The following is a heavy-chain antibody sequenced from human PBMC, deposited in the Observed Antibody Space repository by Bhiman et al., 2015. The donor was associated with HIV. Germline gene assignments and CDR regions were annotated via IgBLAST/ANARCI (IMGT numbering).Heavy chain of an antibody. CDR3: ARSNYLGAFDY. D-gene: IGHD1-7*01. CDR1: GFTFNSYS. J-gene: IGHJ3*02. CDR2: ISSSGTYI. Sequence: EVQLVESGGGLVKPGGSLRLSCAASGFTFNSYSMNWVRQAPGKGLEWVASISSSGTYIYYADSVKGRFTISRDNAKNSLYLQMNSLRAEDTAVYYCARSNYLGAFDYLGPRDKWSSSLQ. V-gene: IGHV3-21*01.